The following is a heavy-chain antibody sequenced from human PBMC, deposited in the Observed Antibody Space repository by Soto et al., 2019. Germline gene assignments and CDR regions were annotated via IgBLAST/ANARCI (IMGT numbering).Heavy chain of an antibody. D-gene: IGHD3-22*01. CDR2: INPNSGGT. CDR3: ARTHYYDSSGYGMDV. V-gene: IGHV1-2*02. J-gene: IGHJ6*02. CDR1: GYTFTGYY. Sequence: ASVKVSCKASGYTFTGYYMHWVRQAPGQGLEWMGWINPNSGGTNYAQKFQGRVTMTRDTSISTAYMELSRLRSDDTAVYYCARTHYYDSSGYGMDVWGQGTTVTV.